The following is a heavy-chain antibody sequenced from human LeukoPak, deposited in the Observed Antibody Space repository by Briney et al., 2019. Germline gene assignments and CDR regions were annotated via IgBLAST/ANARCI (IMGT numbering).Heavy chain of an antibody. CDR2: IIPIFGTA. CDR1: GGTFSSYA. Sequence: GASVKVSCKASGGTFSSYAISWVRHAPGQGLEWMGGIIPIFGTAKYAQKFQGRVTITTDESASTAYMDLSNLRSEDTAVYYCARAGRFQFPYYYMDVWGKGTTVTVSS. J-gene: IGHJ6*03. D-gene: IGHD3-10*01. V-gene: IGHV1-69*05. CDR3: ARAGRFQFPYYYMDV.